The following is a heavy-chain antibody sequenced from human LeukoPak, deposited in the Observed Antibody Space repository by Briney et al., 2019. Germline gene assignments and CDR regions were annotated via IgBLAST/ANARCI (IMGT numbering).Heavy chain of an antibody. Sequence: VKVSCKASGGTFSSYAISWVRQAPGQGLEWMGGIIPIFGTANYAQKFQGRVTITTDESTSTAYMELSSLRSEDTAVYSCASLRGSGSHIQNWFDPGAREPWSPSPQ. J-gene: IGHJ5*02. D-gene: IGHD3-10*01. CDR3: ASLRGSGSHIQNWFDP. CDR2: IIPIFGTA. V-gene: IGHV1-69*13. CDR1: GGTFSSYA.